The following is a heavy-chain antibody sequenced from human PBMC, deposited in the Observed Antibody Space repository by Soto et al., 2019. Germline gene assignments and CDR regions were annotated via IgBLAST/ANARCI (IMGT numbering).Heavy chain of an antibody. D-gene: IGHD3-22*01. CDR2: ISGSGGST. CDR3: AKPDSYYYDSSGYYPLRSYFDY. Sequence: GGSLRLSCAASGFTFSSYAMSWVRQAPGKGLEWVSAISGSGGSTYYADSVKGRFTISRDNSKNTLDLQMNSLRAEDTAVYYGAKPDSYYYDSSGYYPLRSYFDYWGQGTLVTVSS. J-gene: IGHJ4*02. V-gene: IGHV3-23*01. CDR1: GFTFSSYA.